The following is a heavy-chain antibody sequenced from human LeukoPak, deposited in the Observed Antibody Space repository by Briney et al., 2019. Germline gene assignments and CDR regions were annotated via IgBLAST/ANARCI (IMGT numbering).Heavy chain of an antibody. Sequence: GGSLRLSCAASGFTFSNYAMSWVRQAPGKGLEWVSVISGSGGNTYYADSVKDRFTISRDNSKNTLYLQLNSLRAEDTAVYYCAKDLTPSSHWGQGTLVTVSS. CDR3: AKDLTPSSH. CDR2: ISGSGGNT. CDR1: GFTFSNYA. V-gene: IGHV3-23*01. J-gene: IGHJ4*02. D-gene: IGHD1-14*01.